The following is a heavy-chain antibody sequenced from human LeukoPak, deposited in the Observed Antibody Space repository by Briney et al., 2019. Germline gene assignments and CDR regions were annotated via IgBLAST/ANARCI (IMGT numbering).Heavy chain of an antibody. D-gene: IGHD3-10*02. V-gene: IGHV3-48*03. CDR3: AELGITMIGGV. J-gene: IGHJ6*04. Sequence: GGSLRLSCAASGFTFSSYEMNWVRQAPGKGLEWVSYISSSGSTIYYADSVKGRFTISRDNAKKSLYLQMNSLRAEDTAVYYCAELGITMIGGVWGKGTTVTVSS. CDR2: ISSSGSTI. CDR1: GFTFSSYE.